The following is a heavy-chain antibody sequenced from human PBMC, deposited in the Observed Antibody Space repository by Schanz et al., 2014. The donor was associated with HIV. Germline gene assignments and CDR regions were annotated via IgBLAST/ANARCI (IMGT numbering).Heavy chain of an antibody. Sequence: QVQLVQSGTEVKMPGSSVKVSCKASGYTFTGYYVHWVRQAPGQGLEWMGIINPSGGRASYAEKFQGRLTMTRDTSTSTVYMELNSLRSDDTAVYYCARDLGGDFWSTQGGFDPWGQGTLVTVSS. D-gene: IGHD3-3*01. CDR1: GYTFTGYY. V-gene: IGHV1-46*01. J-gene: IGHJ5*02. CDR3: ARDLGGDFWSTQGGFDP. CDR2: INPSGGRA.